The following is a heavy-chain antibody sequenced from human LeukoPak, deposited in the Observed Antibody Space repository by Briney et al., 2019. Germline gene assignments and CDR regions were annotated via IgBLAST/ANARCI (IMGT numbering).Heavy chain of an antibody. CDR3: TTTVLLRFGELTLFDL. D-gene: IGHD3-10*01. V-gene: IGHV3-15*01. J-gene: IGHJ2*01. Sequence: GGSLRLSCAASGFTFSNAWMSWVRQAPGKGLEWVGRIKSKTDGGTTDYAAPVKGRFTISRDDSKNTLYLQMNSLETEDTAVYYCTTTVLLRFGELTLFDLWGRGTLVTVSS. CDR1: GFTFSNAW. CDR2: IKSKTDGGTT.